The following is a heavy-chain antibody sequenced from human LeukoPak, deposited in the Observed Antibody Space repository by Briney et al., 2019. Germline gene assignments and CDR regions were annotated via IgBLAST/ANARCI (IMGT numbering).Heavy chain of an antibody. D-gene: IGHD5-18*01. V-gene: IGHV3-30*18. J-gene: IGHJ4*02. CDR1: GFTFSSYG. CDR3: AKDRLAQSGNSYGYDYFDY. Sequence: PGGSLRLSCAASGFTFSSYGMHWVRQAPGKGLEWVGAISYAGNNQFYEDSVKGRFTISRDNSKNTLYLQMNSPQPEDTAVYFCAKDRLAQSGNSYGYDYFDYWGQGTLVTVSS. CDR2: ISYAGNNQ.